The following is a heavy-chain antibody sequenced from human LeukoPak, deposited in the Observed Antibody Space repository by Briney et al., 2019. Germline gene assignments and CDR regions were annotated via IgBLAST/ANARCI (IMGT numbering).Heavy chain of an antibody. CDR3: ARAVSGRFDY. V-gene: IGHV4-59*08. J-gene: IGHJ4*02. CDR1: GGSISSFD. Sequence: SETLSLTCTVSGGSISSFDWSWIRQPPGKGLEWIGNINYSGSTDYNPSLKSRVTISVDTSKNQFSLKLSSVTAADTAIYYCARAVSGRFDYWGQGTLVAVSS. CDR2: INYSGST. D-gene: IGHD6-19*01.